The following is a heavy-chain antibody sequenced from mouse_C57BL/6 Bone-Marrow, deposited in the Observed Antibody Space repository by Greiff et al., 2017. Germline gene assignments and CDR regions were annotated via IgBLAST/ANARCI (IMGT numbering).Heavy chain of an antibody. V-gene: IGHV1-18*01. CDR1: GYTFTDYN. D-gene: IGHD2-3*01. CDR3: ARVGGWSSWLAY. CDR2: INPNNGGT. J-gene: IGHJ3*01. Sequence: VQLKQSGPELVKPGASVKIPCKASGYTFTDYNMDWVKQSHGKSLEWIGDINPNNGGTIYNQKFKGKATLTVDKSSSTAYMELRSLTSEDTAVYYGARVGGWSSWLAYWGQGTLVTVSA.